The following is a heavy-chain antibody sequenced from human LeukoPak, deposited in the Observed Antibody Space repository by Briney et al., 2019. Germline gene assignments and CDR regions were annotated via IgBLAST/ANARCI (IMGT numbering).Heavy chain of an antibody. V-gene: IGHV3-21*01. CDR1: GFTFSSYS. CDR2: ISSSSGYI. D-gene: IGHD5-18*01. Sequence: TGGSLRLSCAASGFTFSSYSMNWVRQAPGKGLEWVSSISSSSGYIYYADSLTGRITISTDNAKNSLYLQMNSLRAEDTAKSSCARRASTERGHSYGLDYWGQGTLVTVSS. J-gene: IGHJ4*02. CDR3: ARRASTERGHSYGLDY.